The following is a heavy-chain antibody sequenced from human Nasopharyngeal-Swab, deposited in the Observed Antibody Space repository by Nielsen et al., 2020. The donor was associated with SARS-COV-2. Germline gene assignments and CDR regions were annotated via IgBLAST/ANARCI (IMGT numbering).Heavy chain of an antibody. CDR1: GGSISSSSYY. CDR2: IYYSGST. J-gene: IGHJ3*02. CDR3: ARVRRYNWKPDAFDI. D-gene: IGHD1-20*01. Sequence: SETLSLTCTVSGGSISSSSYYWGWIRQPPGKGLEWIGSIYYSGSTYYNPSLKSRVTISVDTSKNQFSLKLSSVTAADTAVYYCARVRRYNWKPDAFDIWGQGTMVTVSS. V-gene: IGHV4-39*07.